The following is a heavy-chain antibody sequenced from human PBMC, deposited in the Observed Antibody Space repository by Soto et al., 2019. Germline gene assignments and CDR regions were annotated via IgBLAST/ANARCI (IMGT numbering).Heavy chain of an antibody. J-gene: IGHJ4*02. D-gene: IGHD2-2*01. Sequence: QVQLVQSGAEVKKPGSSVKVSCKASGGTFSSYAISWVRQAPGQGLEWMGGIIPIFGTANYAQKFQVRVTSTADESTSTAYMELSSRRSEDSAVYYCARWGYCSSTSCYFDYWGQGTLVTVSS. CDR1: GGTFSSYA. V-gene: IGHV1-69*01. CDR2: IIPIFGTA. CDR3: ARWGYCSSTSCYFDY.